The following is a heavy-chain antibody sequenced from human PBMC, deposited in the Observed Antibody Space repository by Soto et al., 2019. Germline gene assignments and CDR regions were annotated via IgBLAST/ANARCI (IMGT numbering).Heavy chain of an antibody. V-gene: IGHV1-69*04. CDR3: ARGPLVVLNYFES. CDR1: GGTFRNYP. J-gene: IGHJ4*02. CDR2: IFPLTDIP. Sequence: SVKVSCKASGGTFRNYPINWVRQVPGQGLEWMGSIFPLTDIPDYAQNFQARLTISADKSTSTAYMELSSLTSDDTAMYFCARGPLVVLNYFESWGQGTLVTVSS.